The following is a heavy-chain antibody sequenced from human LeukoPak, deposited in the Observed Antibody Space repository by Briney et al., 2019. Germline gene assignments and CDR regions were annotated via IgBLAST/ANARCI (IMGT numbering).Heavy chain of an antibody. CDR2: IYYSGST. CDR3: ARAQKLLRYYFDY. J-gene: IGHJ4*02. CDR1: GGSISSGGYY. V-gene: IGHV4-31*03. Sequence: SETLSLTCTVSGGSISSGGYYWSWIRQHPGKGLEWIGYIYYSGSTDYNPSLKSRVTISVDTSKNQFSLKLSSVTAADTAVYYCARAQKLLRYYFDYWGQGTLVTVSS. D-gene: IGHD3-10*02.